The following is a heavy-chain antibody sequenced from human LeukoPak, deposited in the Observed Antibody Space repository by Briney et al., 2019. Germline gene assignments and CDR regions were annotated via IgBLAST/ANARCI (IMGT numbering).Heavy chain of an antibody. CDR3: ARRRDCSSTSCYEHDY. J-gene: IGHJ4*02. CDR1: GGSISSYY. CDR2: IYYSGST. Sequence: SETLSLTCSVSGGSISSYYWGWIRQPPGKGLEWIGSIYYSGSTYYNPSLKSRVTISVDTSKNQFSLKLSSVTAADTAVYYCARRRDCSSTSCYEHDYWGQGTLVTVSS. D-gene: IGHD2-2*01. V-gene: IGHV4-39*01.